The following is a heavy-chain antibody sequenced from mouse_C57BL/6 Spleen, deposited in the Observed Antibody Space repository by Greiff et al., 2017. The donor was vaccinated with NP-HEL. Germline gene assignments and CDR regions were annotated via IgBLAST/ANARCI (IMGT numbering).Heavy chain of an antibody. CDR2: ISYSGST. Sequence: VQLKESGPGMVKPSQSLSLTCTVTGYSITSGYDWHWIRHFPGNKLEWMGYISYSGSTNYNPSLKSRISITHDTSKNHFFLKLNSVTTEDTATYYCARGGFAQGYFDVWGTGTTVTVSS. CDR3: ARGGFAQGYFDV. CDR1: GYSITSGYD. J-gene: IGHJ1*03. V-gene: IGHV3-1*01.